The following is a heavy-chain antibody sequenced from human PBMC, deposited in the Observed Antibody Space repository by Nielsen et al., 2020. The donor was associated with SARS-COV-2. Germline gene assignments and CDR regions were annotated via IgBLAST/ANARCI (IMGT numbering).Heavy chain of an antibody. CDR2: IYYSGST. CDR3: ARPFTMSDAFDI. CDR1: GGSISSSSYY. D-gene: IGHD3-22*01. V-gene: IGHV4-39*01. J-gene: IGHJ3*02. Sequence: SETLSLTCTVSGGSISSSSYYWGWIRQPPGKGLVWIGSIYYSGSTYYNPSLKSRVTISVDTSKNQFSLKLSSVTAADTAVYYCARPFTMSDAFDIWGQGTMVTVSS.